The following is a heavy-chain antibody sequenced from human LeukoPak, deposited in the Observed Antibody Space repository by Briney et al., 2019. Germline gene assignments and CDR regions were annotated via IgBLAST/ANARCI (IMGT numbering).Heavy chain of an antibody. D-gene: IGHD1-7*01. CDR2: INSDGSST. Sequence: PGGPLRLSCAASGFTFSSYWMHRVRQAPGKGLVWVSRINSDGSSTSYADSVKGRFTISRDNAKNTLFLQMNSLRAEDTAVYYCVNYNWHSLYDSWGQGTLVTISS. V-gene: IGHV3-74*01. CDR3: VNYNWHSLYDS. J-gene: IGHJ5*01. CDR1: GFTFSSYW.